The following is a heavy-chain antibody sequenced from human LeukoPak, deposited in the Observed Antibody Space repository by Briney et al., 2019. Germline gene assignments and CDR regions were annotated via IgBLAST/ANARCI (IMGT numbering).Heavy chain of an antibody. V-gene: IGHV4-34*01. D-gene: IGHD3-10*01. CDR2: INPSGTT. Sequence: SETLSLTCAVYGGSFSGYFWTWFRQPPGKGLEWIGEINPSGTTKYHPSLKSRVTISGDTSKNQISLELSAVTAADMAVYYCATSKWFGIETEYLGQGTLVTVSS. CDR1: GGSFSGYF. CDR3: ATSKWFGIETEY. J-gene: IGHJ4*02.